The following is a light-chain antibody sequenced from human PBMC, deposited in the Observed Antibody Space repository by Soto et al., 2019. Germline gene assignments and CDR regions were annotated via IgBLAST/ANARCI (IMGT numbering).Light chain of an antibody. Sequence: DIQMTQSPSTLSASVGDRVTITCRASQIISTWLAWYQQKPGKAPKLLIHDASSLESGVPSRFSGSGSGTEFTLTISSLQPDDFATYYCQQYNSYSLTFGGGTKVEIK. CDR2: DAS. CDR3: QQYNSYSLT. J-gene: IGKJ4*01. V-gene: IGKV1-5*01. CDR1: QIISTW.